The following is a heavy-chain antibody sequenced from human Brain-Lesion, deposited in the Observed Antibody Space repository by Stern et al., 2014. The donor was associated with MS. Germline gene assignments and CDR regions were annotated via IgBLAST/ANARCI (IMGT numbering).Heavy chain of an antibody. CDR1: GGSISSGGYY. CDR2: IFNSGST. CDR3: ARGRVVPGFQYYATDV. V-gene: IGHV4-61*02. D-gene: IGHD2-2*01. J-gene: IGHJ6*02. Sequence: QVQLVESGPGLVKPSQTLSLSCTVSGGSISSGGYYWSWIRQPAGKGLEWIGGIFNSGSTSYNPSLKIRVTISIDTSKNQFSLRLNSMTAADTAVYYCARGRVVPGFQYYATDVWGQGTTVIVSS.